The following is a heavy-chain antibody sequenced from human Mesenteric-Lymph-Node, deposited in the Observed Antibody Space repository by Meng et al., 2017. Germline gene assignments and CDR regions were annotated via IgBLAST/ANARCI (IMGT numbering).Heavy chain of an antibody. J-gene: IGHJ5*02. CDR3: ARHSGSFHLTDWFHP. CDR2: INPSDGSK. V-gene: IGHV1-46*01. Sequence: ASVKVSCKASGYTFTSYYMHWVRQAPGQGLEWMAIINPSDGSKTYAQKFQGRVTLTRDTSTSTFTFYMELSRLRSEDTAMYYCARHSGSFHLTDWFHPWGQGTLVTVSS. CDR1: GYTFTSYY. D-gene: IGHD1-26*01.